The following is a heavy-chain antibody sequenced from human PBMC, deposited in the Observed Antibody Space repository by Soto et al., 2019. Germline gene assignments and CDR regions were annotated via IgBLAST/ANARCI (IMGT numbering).Heavy chain of an antibody. D-gene: IGHD6-19*01. V-gene: IGHV3-21*03. CDR3: TTLAVAGTGVDY. CDR2: ISSSNGYI. Sequence: PGGSLRLSCAASEFTFSSYSMNWVRQAPGKGLEWVSSISSSNGYIYYADSVKGRFTISRDNAKNSLYLQMNSLKTEDTAVYYCTTLAVAGTGVDYWGQGTLVTVSS. CDR1: EFTFSSYS. J-gene: IGHJ4*02.